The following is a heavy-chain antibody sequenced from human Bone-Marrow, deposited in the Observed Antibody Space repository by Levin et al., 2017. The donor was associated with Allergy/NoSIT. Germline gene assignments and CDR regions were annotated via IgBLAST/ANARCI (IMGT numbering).Heavy chain of an antibody. D-gene: IGHD6-6*01. CDR1: GGSISSGGYY. J-gene: IGHJ4*02. CDR2: IYYSGST. CDR3: ARGPHSSSSARDFEQYYFDY. Sequence: SETLSLTCTVSGGSISSGGYYWSWIRQHPGKGLEWIGYIYYSGSTYYNPSLKSRVTISVDTSKNQFSLKLSSVTAADTAVYYCARGPHSSSSARDFEQYYFDYWGQGTLVTVSS. V-gene: IGHV4-31*03.